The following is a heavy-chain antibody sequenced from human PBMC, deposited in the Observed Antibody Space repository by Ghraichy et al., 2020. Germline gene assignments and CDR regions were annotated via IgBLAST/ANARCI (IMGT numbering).Heavy chain of an antibody. D-gene: IGHD3-22*01. J-gene: IGHJ4*02. CDR3: ARGANGFYYDSSQDFDY. Sequence: SETLSLTCAVYGGSFSGYYWSWIRQPPGKGLEWIGEINHSGSTNYNPSLKSRVTISVDTSKNQFSLKRSSVTAADTAVYYCARGANGFYYDSSQDFDYWGQGTLFTVSS. CDR1: GGSFSGYY. CDR2: INHSGST. V-gene: IGHV4-34*01.